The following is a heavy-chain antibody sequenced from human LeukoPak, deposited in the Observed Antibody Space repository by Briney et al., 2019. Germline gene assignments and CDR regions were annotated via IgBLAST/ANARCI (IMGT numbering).Heavy chain of an antibody. Sequence: ASVKVSCKASGGAFSNYATSWVRQAPGQGLEWMGGIIPLFRTPNYAQRFLGRITITADESTKTVFMELRSLRSDDTAMYYCATMYDSNSHYLRDFDYWGQGTLVTVSS. J-gene: IGHJ4*02. V-gene: IGHV1-69*13. D-gene: IGHD4-11*01. CDR2: IIPLFRTP. CDR1: GGAFSNYA. CDR3: ATMYDSNSHYLRDFDY.